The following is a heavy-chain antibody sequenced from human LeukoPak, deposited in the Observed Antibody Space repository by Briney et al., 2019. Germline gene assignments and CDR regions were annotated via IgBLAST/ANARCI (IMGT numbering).Heavy chain of an antibody. D-gene: IGHD2-15*01. J-gene: IGHJ1*01. CDR1: GYTLISYS. Sequence: ASVKVSSKASGYTLISYSISCVRQAPGQGLEWMGWFGAYNGHTNYAQKLQGRVTMTTDTSTSTAYMELRSLRPDDTAVYYCARGDCSSDTCYLPEYFQHWGQGTLVTVSS. CDR3: ARGDCSSDTCYLPEYFQH. CDR2: FGAYNGHT. V-gene: IGHV1-18*01.